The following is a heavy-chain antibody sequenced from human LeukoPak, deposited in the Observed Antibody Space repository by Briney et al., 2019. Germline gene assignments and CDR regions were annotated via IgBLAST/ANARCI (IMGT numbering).Heavy chain of an antibody. J-gene: IGHJ4*02. CDR1: GGSVSSYY. D-gene: IGHD1-26*01. Sequence: PSETLSLTCTVSGGSVSSYYWSWIRQPPGKGLEWIGYIYYSGSTIYNPSLKSRVTKSLDTSKNQFSLKLSSVTAADTAVYYCASGSYSFYYFDYWGQGTLVTVSS. CDR2: IYYSGST. V-gene: IGHV4-59*02. CDR3: ASGSYSFYYFDY.